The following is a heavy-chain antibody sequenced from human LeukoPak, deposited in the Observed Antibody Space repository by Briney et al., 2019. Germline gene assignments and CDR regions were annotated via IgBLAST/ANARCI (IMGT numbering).Heavy chain of an antibody. Sequence: GGSLSLSCAASGFTVSSNYMSWVRQAPGKGRKGVSLIYSDGTTYYADSVKGRFTTSRDNSKNTLYLQMDSLRAEDTAVYFCATRAEGYYYGSGSYYGMDVWAKGPRSPSP. CDR3: ATRAEGYYYGSGSYYGMDV. D-gene: IGHD3-10*01. CDR2: IYSDGTT. J-gene: IGHJ6*02. CDR1: GFTVSSNY. V-gene: IGHV3-66*01.